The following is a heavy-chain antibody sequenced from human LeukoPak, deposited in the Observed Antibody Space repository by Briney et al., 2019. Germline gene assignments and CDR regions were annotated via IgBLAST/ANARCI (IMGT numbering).Heavy chain of an antibody. CDR2: IYHSGST. CDR1: GGSISSGGYS. V-gene: IGHV4-30-2*01. Sequence: PSQTLSLTCAVSGGSISSGGYSWSWIRQPPGMGLERIGYIYHSGSTYYSPSPKSRVTISVDRSKNQFSLKLSSVPAADTAVYYCARGTERASWFDPWGQGTLVTVSS. J-gene: IGHJ5*02. D-gene: IGHD1-1*01. CDR3: ARGTERASWFDP.